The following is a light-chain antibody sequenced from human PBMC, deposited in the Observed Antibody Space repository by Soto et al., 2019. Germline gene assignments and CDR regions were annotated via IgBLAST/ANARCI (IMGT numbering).Light chain of an antibody. J-gene: IGKJ4*01. CDR1: QSVSSY. CDR3: QQRSNWPLT. CDR2: DAS. V-gene: IGKV3-11*01. Sequence: EILLTQSPATLSWSPGERATLSWRASQSVSSYLAWYQQKPGQAPRLPIYDASNRATGIPARFSGSGSGTDSTLTISRLDTEDFAVYYCQQRSNWPLTFGGGTRWIS.